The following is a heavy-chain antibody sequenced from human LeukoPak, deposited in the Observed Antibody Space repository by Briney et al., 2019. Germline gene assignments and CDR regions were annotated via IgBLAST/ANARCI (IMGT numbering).Heavy chain of an antibody. CDR3: ARKGTYCSGGSCYSVFDY. V-gene: IGHV3-33*01. J-gene: IGHJ4*02. CDR1: GFTFSSYG. Sequence: GSLRLSCAASGFTFSSYGMHWVRQAPGKGLEWVAVIWYDGSNKYYADSVKGRFTISRGNSKNTLYLQMNSLRAEDTAVYYCARKGTYCSGGSCYSVFDYWGQGTLVTVSS. CDR2: IWYDGSNK. D-gene: IGHD2-15*01.